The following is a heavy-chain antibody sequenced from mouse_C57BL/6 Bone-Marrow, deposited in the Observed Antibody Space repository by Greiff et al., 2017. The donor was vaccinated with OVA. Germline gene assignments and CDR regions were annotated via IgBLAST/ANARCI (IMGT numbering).Heavy chain of an antibody. J-gene: IGHJ2*01. V-gene: IGHV5-12*01. CDR1: GFTFSDYY. Sequence: EVQVVESGGGLVQPGGSLKLSCAASGFTFSDYYMYWVRQTPEKRLEWVAYISNGGGSTYYPDTVKGRFTISRDNAKNTLYLQMSRLKSEDTAMYYCARQELGGVDYWGQGTTRTVSS. CDR2: ISNGGGST. CDR3: ARQELGGVDY. D-gene: IGHD4-1*01.